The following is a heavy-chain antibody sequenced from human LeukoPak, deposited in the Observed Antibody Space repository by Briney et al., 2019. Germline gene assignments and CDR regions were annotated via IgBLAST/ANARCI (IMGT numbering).Heavy chain of an antibody. D-gene: IGHD3-10*01. V-gene: IGHV4-30-2*01. CDR1: GGSISSGDYP. Sequence: PSQTLSLTCAVSGGSISSGDYPWSWIRQPPGKGLEWIGYIIHTGHTSYNPSLKSRVTISVDMSKNQLSLKLSSVTAADTAVYYCARGFYGSGSQFDYWGQGTLVTVSS. J-gene: IGHJ4*02. CDR3: ARGFYGSGSQFDY. CDR2: IIHTGHT.